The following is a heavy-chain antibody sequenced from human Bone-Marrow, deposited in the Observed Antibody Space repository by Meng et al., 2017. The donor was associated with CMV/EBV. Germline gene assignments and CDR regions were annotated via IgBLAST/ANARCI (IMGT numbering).Heavy chain of an antibody. D-gene: IGHD3-3*01. CDR1: GHTFRSYG. J-gene: IGHJ4*02. CDR2: ISAHNGNT. Sequence: ASVMVSCKASGHTFRSYGISWVRQAPGQGLEWMGWISAHNGNTNYAQKFQGRVTMTTDTSRSTAYMELRSLTSDDTAVYYCARDGRLRILEWLCDYWGQGTLVTVPS. V-gene: IGHV1-18*01. CDR3: ARDGRLRILEWLCDY.